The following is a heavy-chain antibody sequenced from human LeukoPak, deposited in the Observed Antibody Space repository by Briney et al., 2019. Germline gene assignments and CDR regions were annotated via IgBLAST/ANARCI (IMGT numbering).Heavy chain of an antibody. CDR2: ISSSSGYI. CDR1: GFTYSSYS. Sequence: GGSLRLSCAASGFTYSSYSMNWIRQAPGKGLEWVSSISSSSGYIYYADSVKGRFTISRDNAKNSLYLQMNILRAEDTAVYYCARDLLVVVPAAPRGAFDIWGQGTMVTVSS. D-gene: IGHD2-2*01. V-gene: IGHV3-21*04. CDR3: ARDLLVVVPAAPRGAFDI. J-gene: IGHJ3*02.